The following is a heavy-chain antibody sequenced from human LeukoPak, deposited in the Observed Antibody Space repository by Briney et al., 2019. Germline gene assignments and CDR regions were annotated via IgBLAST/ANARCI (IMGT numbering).Heavy chain of an antibody. CDR3: ARRYCSSGTCYFDY. Sequence: QSGGSLRLSCAASGFTFSAYSMNWVRQAPGKGLECLSYISSGGSTIHYADSVKGRFTISRDNAKNSLFLQMNSLRAEDTAVYYCARRYCSSGTCYFDYWGQGTLVTVSS. CDR2: ISSGGSTI. D-gene: IGHD2-15*01. J-gene: IGHJ4*02. V-gene: IGHV3-48*04. CDR1: GFTFSAYS.